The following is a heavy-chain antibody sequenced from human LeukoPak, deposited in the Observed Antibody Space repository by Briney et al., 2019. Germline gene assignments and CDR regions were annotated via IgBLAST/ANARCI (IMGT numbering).Heavy chain of an antibody. J-gene: IGHJ4*02. CDR1: GGSFSGYY. Sequence: PSETLSLTCAVYGGSFSGYYWSWICQPPGKGLEWIGEINHSGSTDYNPSLKSRVTISVDMSKNQFSLKLSSVTAADTAVYHCARKEWVPYYFDSWGQGALVTVSS. D-gene: IGHD3-3*01. V-gene: IGHV4-34*01. CDR3: ARKEWVPYYFDS. CDR2: INHSGST.